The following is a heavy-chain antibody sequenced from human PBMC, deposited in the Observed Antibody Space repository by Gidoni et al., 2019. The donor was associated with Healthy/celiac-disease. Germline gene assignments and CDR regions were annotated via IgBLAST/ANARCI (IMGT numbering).Heavy chain of an antibody. D-gene: IGHD3-9*01. V-gene: IGHV3-23*01. CDR1: GFTFSSYA. J-gene: IGHJ4*02. Sequence: EVHLLESGGGLVRPGGSLRLSCAASGFTFSSYAMSWVRQAPGKGVEWVSAISGSGGSTYYADSVKGRFTISRDNSKNTLYLQMNSLRAEDTAVYYCAKDASPYDILTGYLGYWGQGTLVTVSS. CDR3: AKDASPYDILTGYLGY. CDR2: ISGSGGST.